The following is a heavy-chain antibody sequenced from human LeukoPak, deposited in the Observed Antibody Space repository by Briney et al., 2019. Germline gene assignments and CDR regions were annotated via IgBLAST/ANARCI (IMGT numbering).Heavy chain of an antibody. CDR1: GGTFNNYA. CDR3: ARDWTGDNGSY. CDR2: IIPIFDIV. Sequence: SVKVSCKASGGTFNNYAITWVRQAPGQGLEWMGRIIPIFDIVNYTQKFQGRVTITADTITNTAYMELSSLRSEDTAVYYCARDWTGDNGSYWGQGTLVTVSS. V-gene: IGHV1-69*04. J-gene: IGHJ4*02. D-gene: IGHD3/OR15-3a*01.